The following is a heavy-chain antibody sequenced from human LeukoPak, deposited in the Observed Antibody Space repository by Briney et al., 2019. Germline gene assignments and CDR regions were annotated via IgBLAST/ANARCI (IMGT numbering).Heavy chain of an antibody. CDR1: GGTFSSYT. CDR2: IIPILGIA. D-gene: IGHD2-2*01. V-gene: IGHV1-69*02. CDR3: ARLHHADFHCSSTSCYSDAFDI. J-gene: IGHJ3*02. Sequence: ASVNVSCKASGGTFSSYTISWVRQAPGQGLEWMGRIIPILGIANYAQKFQGRVTITADKSTSTAYMELSSLRSEDTAAYYCARLHHADFHCSSTSCYSDAFDIWGQGTMVTVSS.